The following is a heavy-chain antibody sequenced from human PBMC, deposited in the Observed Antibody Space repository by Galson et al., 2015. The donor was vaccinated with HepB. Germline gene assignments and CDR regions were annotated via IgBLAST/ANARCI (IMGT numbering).Heavy chain of an antibody. CDR2: INPNSGGT. CDR3: ARMNYYVSSGYYLYAFDI. CDR1: GYTFTGYY. D-gene: IGHD3-22*01. V-gene: IGHV1-2*02. Sequence: SVKVSCKASGYTFTGYYMHWVRQAPGQGLEWMGWINPNSGGTNYAQKFQGRVTMTRDTSISTAYMELSRLRSDDTAVYYCARMNYYVSSGYYLYAFDIWGQGTMVTVSS. J-gene: IGHJ3*02.